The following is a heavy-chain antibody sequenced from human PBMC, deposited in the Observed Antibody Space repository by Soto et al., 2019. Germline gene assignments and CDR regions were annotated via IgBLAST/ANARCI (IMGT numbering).Heavy chain of an antibody. J-gene: IGHJ4*02. CDR3: AKSPDIVATISTFGFDY. V-gene: IGHV3-23*01. CDR1: GFTFSSYA. Sequence: PGGSLRLSCAASGFTFSSYAMSWVRQAPGKGLEWVSAISGSGGSTYYADSVKGRFTISRDNSKNTLYLQMNSLRAEDTAVYYCAKSPDIVATISTFGFDYWGQGTLVTVSS. D-gene: IGHD5-12*01. CDR2: ISGSGGST.